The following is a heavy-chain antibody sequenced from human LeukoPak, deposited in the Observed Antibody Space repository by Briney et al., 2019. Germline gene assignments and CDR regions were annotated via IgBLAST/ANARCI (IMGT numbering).Heavy chain of an antibody. V-gene: IGHV4-4*02. Sequence: PSGTLSLTCAVSGGSISSSNWWSWVRQPPGKGLEWIGEIYHSGSTYYNPSLKSRVTISVDTSKNQFSLKLSSVTAADTAVYYCARVLLGSAFDYWGQGTLVTVSS. CDR3: ARVLLGSAFDY. CDR1: GGSISSSNW. J-gene: IGHJ4*02. D-gene: IGHD2-15*01. CDR2: IYHSGST.